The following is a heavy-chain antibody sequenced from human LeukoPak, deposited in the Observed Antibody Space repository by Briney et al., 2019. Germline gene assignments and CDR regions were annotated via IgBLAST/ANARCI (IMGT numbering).Heavy chain of an antibody. CDR2: IYHSGNT. D-gene: IGHD3-22*01. CDR3: ARAYYYASSAFDI. Sequence: PSETLSLTCAVSGDSISSSNWWSLVRQPPGKGLEWIGEIYHSGNTNYNPSLKSRVTISVDNSKNQLSLKLTSVTAADTAVYYCARAYYYASSAFDIWGQGTMVTVSS. J-gene: IGHJ3*02. CDR1: GDSISSSNW. V-gene: IGHV4-4*02.